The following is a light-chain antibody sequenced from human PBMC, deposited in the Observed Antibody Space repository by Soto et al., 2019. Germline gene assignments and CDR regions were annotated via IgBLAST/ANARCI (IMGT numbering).Light chain of an antibody. CDR3: SSYAGSNNYV. Sequence: ALTQPPSASGSPGQSVTISCTGTSSDVGGYNYVSWYQQHPGKAPKLMIYEVSKRPSGVPDRFSGPKSGNTASLTVSGLQAEDEADYYCSSYAGSNNYVFGTGTRSPS. CDR1: SSDVGGYNY. CDR2: EVS. V-gene: IGLV2-8*01. J-gene: IGLJ1*01.